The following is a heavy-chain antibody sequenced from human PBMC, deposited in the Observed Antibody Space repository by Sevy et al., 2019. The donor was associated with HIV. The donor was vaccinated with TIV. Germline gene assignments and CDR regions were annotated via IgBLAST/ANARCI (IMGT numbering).Heavy chain of an antibody. D-gene: IGHD3-16*02. J-gene: IGHJ4*02. V-gene: IGHV3-23*01. CDR1: GFSFSTYA. CDR3: AKDQGDYIWGTYRY. CDR2: ISGSGGST. Sequence: GGSLRLSCAASGFSFSTYAMSWVRQAPGKGLEWVSGISGSGGSTYYADSVKGRFTISRDNSKNTVYLQMNSLRAEDTDVYYCAKDQGDYIWGTYRYWGQGTLVTVSS.